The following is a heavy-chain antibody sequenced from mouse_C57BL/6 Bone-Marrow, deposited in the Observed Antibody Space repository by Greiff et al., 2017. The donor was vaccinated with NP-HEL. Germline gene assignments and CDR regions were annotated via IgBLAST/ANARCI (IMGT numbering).Heavy chain of an antibody. D-gene: IGHD1-1*01. CDR1: GFSFTSYG. CDR2: IWRGGST. Sequence: VKVVESGPGLVQPSQSLSITCTVSGFSFTSYGVHWVRQSPGKGLEWLGVIWRGGSTDYNAAFMSRLSITKDNSKSQVFFKMNSLQADDTAIYYCAIPPLYYYGSSYGYFDVWGTGTTVTVSS. V-gene: IGHV2-5*01. CDR3: AIPPLYYYGSSYGYFDV. J-gene: IGHJ1*03.